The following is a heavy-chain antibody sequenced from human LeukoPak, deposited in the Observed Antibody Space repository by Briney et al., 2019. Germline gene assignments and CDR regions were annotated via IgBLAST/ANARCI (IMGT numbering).Heavy chain of an antibody. V-gene: IGHV4-38-2*01. CDR1: GYSISSGYY. D-gene: IGHD6-13*01. J-gene: IGHJ4*02. CDR3: ARGYSSSWYGDY. CDR2: IYHSGST. Sequence: SETLSLTCAVSGYSISSGYYWGWIRQPPGKGLEWIGGIYHSGSTYYNPSLKSRVTISVDTSKNQFSLKLSSVTAADTAVYYCARGYSSSWYGDYWGQGTLVTVSS.